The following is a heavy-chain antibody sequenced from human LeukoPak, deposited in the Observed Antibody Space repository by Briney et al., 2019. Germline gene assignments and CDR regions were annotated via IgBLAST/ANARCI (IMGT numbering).Heavy chain of an antibody. D-gene: IGHD5-12*01. CDR3: ARVRGYSGYADY. CDR2: INHSGST. Sequence: NPSETLSLTCAVYGGSFSGYYWSWIRQPPGKGLEWIGEINHSGSTNYNPSLKSRVTISVDTSKNQFSLKLSSVTAADTAVYYCARVRGYSGYADYWGQGTLVTVSS. CDR1: GGSFSGYY. V-gene: IGHV4-34*01. J-gene: IGHJ4*02.